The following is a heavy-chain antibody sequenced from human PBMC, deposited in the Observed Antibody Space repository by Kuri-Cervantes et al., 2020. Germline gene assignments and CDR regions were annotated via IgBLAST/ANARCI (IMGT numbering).Heavy chain of an antibody. V-gene: IGHV3-48*01. CDR3: ARDNAGNMDDAFDV. CDR2: ITSSGNTI. Sequence: GESLKISCAASGFTFSYHNMNWVRQAPGKGLECVSSITSSGNTIYYADSVKGRFTISRDNAKNSLFLQMDSLRADDTAVYYCARDNAGNMDDAFDVWGQGTMVTVSS. J-gene: IGHJ3*01. D-gene: IGHD2/OR15-2a*01. CDR1: GFTFSYHN.